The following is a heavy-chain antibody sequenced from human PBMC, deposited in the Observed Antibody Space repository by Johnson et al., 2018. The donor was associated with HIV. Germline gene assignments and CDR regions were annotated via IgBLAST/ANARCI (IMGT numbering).Heavy chain of an antibody. V-gene: IGHV3-7*02. CDR2: IKHAGSEK. CDR3: AVVQWLPDDVFNI. D-gene: IGHD3-22*01. J-gene: IGHJ3*02. Sequence: VQLVESGGDVVQPGRSLRLSCAASGFTFSSYWMSWVRQAPGKGLEWVANIKHAGSEKYYVDSVKGRFTISRDNSKNTLYLQMDSLGAEDSAVYYCAVVQWLPDDVFNIWGQGTMVTVSS. CDR1: GFTFSSYW.